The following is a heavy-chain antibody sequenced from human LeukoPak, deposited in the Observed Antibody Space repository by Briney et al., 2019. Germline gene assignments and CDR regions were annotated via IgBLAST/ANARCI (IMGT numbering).Heavy chain of an antibody. V-gene: IGHV3-21*01. CDR2: ISSSSTYI. J-gene: IGHJ6*02. CDR1: GFTFSSYS. Sequence: GGSLRLSCAASGFTFSSYSMNWVRHAPGKGLEWVSSISSSSTYIYYADSVKGRFTISRDNAKNSLYLQMNSLRAEDTSVYYCARGDDVRAYYYGVDVWGQGTTVTVSS. CDR3: ARGDDVRAYYYGVDV. D-gene: IGHD1-1*01.